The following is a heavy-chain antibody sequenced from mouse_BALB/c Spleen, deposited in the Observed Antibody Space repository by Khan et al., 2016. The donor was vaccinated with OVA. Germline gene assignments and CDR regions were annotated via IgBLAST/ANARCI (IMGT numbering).Heavy chain of an antibody. V-gene: IGHV2-3*01. D-gene: IGHD2-2*01. Sequence: VELVESGPGLVAPSQSLSITCTVSGFSLTGYGVNWVRQPPGKGLEWLGVIWGDGSTNYHSVLKSRLSIRQENSKSQVFLKLNSLQTEDTATCYYAKGDYGYAWFAYWGQGTLVTVSA. J-gene: IGHJ3*01. CDR1: GFSLTGYG. CDR2: IWGDGST. CDR3: AKGDYGYAWFAY.